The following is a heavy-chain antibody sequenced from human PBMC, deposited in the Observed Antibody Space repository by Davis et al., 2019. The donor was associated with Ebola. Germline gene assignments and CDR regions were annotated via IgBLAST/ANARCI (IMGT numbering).Heavy chain of an antibody. J-gene: IGHJ6*04. Sequence: AASVPVSCMASGYTFTSYGISWVRQAPGQGLEWMGWISAFNGNTNYAQNLQGRVTMTTDTSTRTAYMELRSLRSDDTAVYYCARDCGYQLLCEGYYYGMDVWGKGTTVTVSS. CDR2: ISAFNGNT. CDR1: GYTFTSYG. CDR3: ARDCGYQLLCEGYYYGMDV. D-gene: IGHD2-2*01. V-gene: IGHV1-18*01.